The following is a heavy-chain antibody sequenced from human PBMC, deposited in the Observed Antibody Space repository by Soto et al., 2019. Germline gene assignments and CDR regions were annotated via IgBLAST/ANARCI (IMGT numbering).Heavy chain of an antibody. V-gene: IGHV2-5*02. J-gene: IGHJ5*02. Sequence: QITLKESGPTLVKPTQTLTLTCTFSGFSLSTSGVGVGWIRQPPGKALEWLALIYWDDDKRYSPSLKSRLTITKDTSKNQVVLTMTNMDPVHTATYYCAHIRFGEPLNWFDPWGQGTLVTVSS. CDR2: IYWDDDK. CDR3: AHIRFGEPLNWFDP. CDR1: GFSLSTSGVG. D-gene: IGHD3-10*01.